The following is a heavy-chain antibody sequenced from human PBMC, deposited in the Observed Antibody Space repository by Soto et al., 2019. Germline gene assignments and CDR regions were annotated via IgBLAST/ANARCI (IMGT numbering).Heavy chain of an antibody. J-gene: IGHJ6*02. CDR1: GYTFTNYW. V-gene: IGHV5-51*01. CDR3: AASIFYYGMDV. Sequence: GESLKISCKGSGYTFTNYWIGWVRQMPGKGLEWMGIIYPGDSDTKYNPSFQGQVTISADKTITTTYLQWSSLKASDTAIYYCAASIFYYGMDVWGQGTTVTVSS. CDR2: IYPGDSDT.